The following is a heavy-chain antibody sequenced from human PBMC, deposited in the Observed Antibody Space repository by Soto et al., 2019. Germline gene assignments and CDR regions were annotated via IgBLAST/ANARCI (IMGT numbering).Heavy chain of an antibody. J-gene: IGHJ6*02. CDR1: GGTFSSYA. D-gene: IGHD3-22*01. Sequence: SVKVSCKASGGTFSSYAISWVRQAPGQGLEWMGGIIPIFGTANYAQKFQGRVTITADESTSTAYMELSSLRSEDTAVYYCARDLVKWLPQKAYYYYYGMDVWGQGTTVTVSS. CDR3: ARDLVKWLPQKAYYYYYGMDV. V-gene: IGHV1-69*13. CDR2: IIPIFGTA.